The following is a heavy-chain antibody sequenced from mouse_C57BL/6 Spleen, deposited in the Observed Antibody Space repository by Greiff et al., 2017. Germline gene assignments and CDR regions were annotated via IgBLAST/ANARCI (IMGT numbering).Heavy chain of an antibody. CDR3: AILYYYGSSHYWYFDV. J-gene: IGHJ1*03. Sequence: QVQLQQPGAELVRHGSSVKLSCKASGYTFTSYWMHWVKQRPIQGLEWIGNIDPSDSEAHYNQKFKDKATLTVDKSSSTAYMQLSSLTSEDSAVYYCAILYYYGSSHYWYFDVWGTGTTVTVSS. V-gene: IGHV1-52*01. CDR2: IDPSDSEA. CDR1: GYTFTSYW. D-gene: IGHD1-1*01.